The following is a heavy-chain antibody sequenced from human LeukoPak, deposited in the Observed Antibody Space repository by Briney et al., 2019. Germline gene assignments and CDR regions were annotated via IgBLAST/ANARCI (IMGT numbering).Heavy chain of an antibody. CDR3: ARDRPTVTTSDY. CDR2: ISSSSSYI. J-gene: IGHJ4*02. V-gene: IGHV3-21*01. Sequence: GGSLRLSCAASGFTFSSYSMNWVRQAPGKGLEWVSSISSSSSYIYYADSVKGRFTTSRDNAKNSLYLQMNSLRAEDTAVYYCARDRPTVTTSDYWGQGTLVTVSS. D-gene: IGHD4-17*01. CDR1: GFTFSSYS.